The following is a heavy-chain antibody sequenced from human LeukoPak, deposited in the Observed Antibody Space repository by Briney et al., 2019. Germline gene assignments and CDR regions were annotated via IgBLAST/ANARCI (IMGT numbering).Heavy chain of an antibody. J-gene: IGHJ4*02. CDR1: GFTFSSYG. Sequence: GGSLRLSCAASGFTFSSYGMHWVRQAPGKGLEWVAVISYDGSNKYYADSVKGRFTISRDNSKNTLYLQMNSLRAEDTAVYYCAKRFGGYCGGDCYSGFDYWGQGTLVTVSS. CDR3: AKRFGGYCGGDCYSGFDY. D-gene: IGHD2-21*02. CDR2: ISYDGSNK. V-gene: IGHV3-30*18.